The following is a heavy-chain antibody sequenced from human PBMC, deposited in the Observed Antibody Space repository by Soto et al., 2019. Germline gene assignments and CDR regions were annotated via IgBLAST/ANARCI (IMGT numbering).Heavy chain of an antibody. J-gene: IGHJ3*02. D-gene: IGHD3-22*01. V-gene: IGHV1-8*02. CDR2: MNPNSGNT. CDR1: GGTFSSYD. CDR3: ARLYEYYYDSSGYYPDAFDI. Sequence: ASVKVSCKASGGTFSSYDINWVRQATGQGLEWMGWMNPNSGNTGYAQKFQGRVTMTRNTSISTAYMELSSLRSEDTAVYYCARLYEYYYDSSGYYPDAFDIWGQGTMVTVSS.